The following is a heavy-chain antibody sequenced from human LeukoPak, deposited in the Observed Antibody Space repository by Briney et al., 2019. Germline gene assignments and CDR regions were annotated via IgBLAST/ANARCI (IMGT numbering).Heavy chain of an antibody. J-gene: IGHJ4*02. CDR1: GGSISTSSFY. V-gene: IGHV4-39*01. Sequence: SETLSLTCTFSGGSISTSSFYWDWIRQPPGKGLDWFGCIFFARIPSSTPSLNSRVSISVDTSKNQFSLKLNSVTAADTAVYYCARLSYGVFIVSWGPGTLVTVSS. CDR3: ARLSYGVFIVS. D-gene: IGHD5/OR15-5a*01. CDR2: IFFARIP.